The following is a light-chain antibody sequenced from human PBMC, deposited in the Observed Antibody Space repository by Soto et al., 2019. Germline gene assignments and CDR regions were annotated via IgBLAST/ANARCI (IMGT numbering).Light chain of an antibody. CDR1: HYIGTW. Sequence: DVQMTKSPSSVSSSVGDRVTISGRASHYIGTWFAWYQQKPGKAPKLLINAASTLQSGVPSRFGGSGSGTDFTLTIRSLQPEDFATYYCQQASSFPLTFGGGTKVDFK. V-gene: IGKV1-12*01. J-gene: IGKJ4*01. CDR3: QQASSFPLT. CDR2: AAS.